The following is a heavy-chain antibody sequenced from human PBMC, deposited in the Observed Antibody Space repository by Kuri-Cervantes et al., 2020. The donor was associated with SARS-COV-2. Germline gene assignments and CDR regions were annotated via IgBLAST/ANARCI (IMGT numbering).Heavy chain of an antibody. Sequence: SETLSLTCTVSGGSISSYYWSWIRQPPGKGLEWIGYIYYSGSTNYNPSLKSRVTISVDTSKNQFSLKLSSVTAADTAVYYCASALAYYSDSSGFTYYFDYWGQGTQVTDSS. CDR2: IYYSGST. D-gene: IGHD3-22*01. J-gene: IGHJ4*02. CDR3: ASALAYYSDSSGFTYYFDY. V-gene: IGHV4-59*08. CDR1: GGSISSYY.